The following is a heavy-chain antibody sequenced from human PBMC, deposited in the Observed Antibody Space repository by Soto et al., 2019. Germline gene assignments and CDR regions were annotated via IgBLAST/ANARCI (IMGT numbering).Heavy chain of an antibody. Sequence: GGSLRLSCAASGFTFSSYAMSWVRQAPGKGLEWVSAISGSGGSTYYADSVKGRFTISRDNSKNTLYLQMNSLRAEDTAVYYCAKDKQAYYDFWSGYYESDYWGQGTLVTVSS. CDR3: AKDKQAYYDFWSGYYESDY. CDR1: GFTFSSYA. J-gene: IGHJ4*02. CDR2: ISGSGGST. V-gene: IGHV3-23*01. D-gene: IGHD3-3*01.